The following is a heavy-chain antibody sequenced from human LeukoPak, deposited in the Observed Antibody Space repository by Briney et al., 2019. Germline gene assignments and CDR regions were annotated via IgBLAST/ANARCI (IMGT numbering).Heavy chain of an antibody. CDR3: ARAYGIQLWHHFDY. CDR2: INPNSGAT. J-gene: IGHJ4*02. V-gene: IGHV1-2*02. CDR1: GYTFTGYY. Sequence: GASVRVSCKTSGYTFTGYYMHWVRQAPGQGLEWMGWINPNSGATNYAQGRVTMTRDTSISTAYVELSSLRTDDTAVYYCARAYGIQLWHHFDYWGQGTLVTVSS. D-gene: IGHD5-18*01.